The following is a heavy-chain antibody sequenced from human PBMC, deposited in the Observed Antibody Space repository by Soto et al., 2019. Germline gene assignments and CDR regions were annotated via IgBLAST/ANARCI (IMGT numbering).Heavy chain of an antibody. CDR3: ASIWSPRYGMDV. CDR1: GGTFSSYA. J-gene: IGHJ6*02. Sequence: QVQLVQSGAEVKKPGSSVKVSCKASGGTFSSYAISWVRQAPGQGLEWMGGIIPIFGTANYAQKFQGRVTIPADESTSTAYMELSSMRSEDTAVYYCASIWSPRYGMDVWGQGTTVTVSS. V-gene: IGHV1-69*01. CDR2: IIPIFGTA. D-gene: IGHD3-3*01.